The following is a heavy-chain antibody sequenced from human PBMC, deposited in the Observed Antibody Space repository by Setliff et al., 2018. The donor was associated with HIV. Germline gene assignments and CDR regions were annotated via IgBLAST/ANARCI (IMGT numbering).Heavy chain of an antibody. V-gene: IGHV3-23*05. CDR1: TFSVSEYA. Sequence: GGSLSLSCAASTFSVSEYAMSWVRQAPGKGLEWVSAVSNTGRRTFYADSVKGRFTISKDNFENVVYLQMNSLRVDDTAVYYCVKDAYSTGKPGISWGQGTQVTAPQ. CDR2: VSNTGRRT. CDR3: VKDAYSTGKPGIS. D-gene: IGHD2-8*02. J-gene: IGHJ4*02.